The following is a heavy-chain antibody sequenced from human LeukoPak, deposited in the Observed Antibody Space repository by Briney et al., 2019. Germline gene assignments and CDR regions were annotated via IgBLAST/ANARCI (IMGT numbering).Heavy chain of an antibody. CDR1: GDTFKKYS. Sequence: SVKVSCKASGDTFKKYSISWVRQAPGQGLEGMGRIIPMFSTANYAQKFQGRVTITTDESTSTNYMQLSGLGSEDTAVYYCASERPPNAYSGSQYYMDVWGKGTTVTVS. D-gene: IGHD1-26*01. V-gene: IGHV1-69*05. J-gene: IGHJ6*03. CDR3: ASERPPNAYSGSQYYMDV. CDR2: IIPMFSTA.